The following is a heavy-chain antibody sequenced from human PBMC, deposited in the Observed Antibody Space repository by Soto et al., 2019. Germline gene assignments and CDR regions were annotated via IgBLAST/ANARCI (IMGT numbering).Heavy chain of an antibody. CDR1: GGSFGRSA. Sequence: QVQLVQSGADVKKPGSSVKVSCKTSGGSFGRSAISWVRQAPAQGLEWMGEIIPVFDKANYAQNFQGRLTITADELTGTVFMELSSLISEDTAVYFCARLRRDWGDAFDLWGLGTFVTVSS. CDR3: ARLRRDWGDAFDL. D-gene: IGHD3-16*01. J-gene: IGHJ3*01. V-gene: IGHV1-69*01. CDR2: IIPVFDKA.